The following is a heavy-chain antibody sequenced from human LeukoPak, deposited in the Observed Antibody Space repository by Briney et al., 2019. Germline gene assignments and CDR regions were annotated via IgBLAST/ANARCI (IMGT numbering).Heavy chain of an antibody. Sequence: GASLKISCKGSGSSFTSYWIGWVRPLPGKGLEWMGIIYPGDSDTRYSPSFQGQVTISVDKSISTAYLQWSSLKASDTAMYYCARQPAVAGEYYYYGMDVWGQGTTVTVSS. D-gene: IGHD6-19*01. V-gene: IGHV5-51*01. CDR2: IYPGDSDT. CDR1: GSSFTSYW. CDR3: ARQPAVAGEYYYYGMDV. J-gene: IGHJ6*02.